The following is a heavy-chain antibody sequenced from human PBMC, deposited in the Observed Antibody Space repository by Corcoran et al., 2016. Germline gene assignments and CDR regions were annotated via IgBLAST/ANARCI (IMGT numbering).Heavy chain of an antibody. J-gene: IGHJ6*02. V-gene: IGHV1-46*01. CDR2: INPSGGST. Sequence: QVQLVQSGAEVKKPGASVKVSCKASGYTFTSYYMHWVRQAPGQGLEWMGIINPSGGSTSYAQKFQGRVTMTRDTSTSTVYMELSSLRSEDTAVYYCARDTAYYDVWSGPKYGMDVWGQGTTVTVSS. D-gene: IGHD3-3*01. CDR1: GYTFTSYY. CDR3: ARDTAYYDVWSGPKYGMDV.